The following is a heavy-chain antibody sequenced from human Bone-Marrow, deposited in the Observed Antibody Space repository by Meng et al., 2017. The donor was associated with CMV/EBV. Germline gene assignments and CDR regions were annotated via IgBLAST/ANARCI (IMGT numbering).Heavy chain of an antibody. D-gene: IGHD6-19*01. J-gene: IGHJ3*02. CDR3: AKEGSENAFDI. Sequence: SLKISCAASGFTFDDYAMHWVRQGPGKGLEWVSGISWNSGSIGYADSVKGRFTISRDNAKNSLYLQMNSLRAEDTALYYCAKEGSENAFDIWGQGTMVTVSS. CDR2: ISWNSGSI. CDR1: GFTFDDYA. V-gene: IGHV3-9*01.